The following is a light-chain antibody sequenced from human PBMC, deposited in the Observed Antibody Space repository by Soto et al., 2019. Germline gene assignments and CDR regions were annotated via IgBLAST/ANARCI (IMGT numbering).Light chain of an antibody. J-gene: IGLJ1*01. CDR1: SSNIGAGYD. CDR3: QSYDSSLSGSSV. Sequence: QSVLTQSPSVSGAPGQRVTISCTGRSSNIGAGYDVHWYQQLPGTAPKLLIYGNNNRPSGVPDRFSGSKSGTSASLAITGLQAEDEADYYCQSYDSSLSGSSVFGTGTKLTVL. CDR2: GNN. V-gene: IGLV1-40*01.